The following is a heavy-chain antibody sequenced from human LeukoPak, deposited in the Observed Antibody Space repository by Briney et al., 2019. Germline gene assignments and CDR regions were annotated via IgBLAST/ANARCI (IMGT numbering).Heavy chain of an antibody. CDR2: IIPIFGTA. CDR1: GGTFSSYA. D-gene: IGHD6-13*01. CDR3: ARVGTGSSWYGLVNYYYGMDV. Sequence: SVKVSCKASGGTFSSYAISWVRQAPGQGLEWMGGIIPIFGTANYAQKFQGRVTMTRNTSISTAYMELSSLRSEDTAVYYCARVGTGSSWYGLVNYYYGMDVWGQGTTVTVSS. J-gene: IGHJ6*02. V-gene: IGHV1-69*05.